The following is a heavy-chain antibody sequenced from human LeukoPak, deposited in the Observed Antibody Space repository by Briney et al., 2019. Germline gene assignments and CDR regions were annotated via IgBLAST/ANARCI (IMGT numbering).Heavy chain of an antibody. CDR2: INSDGSST. CDR3: ARDFGELLPLDY. Sequence: GGSLRLSCAASGFTFSSYWMHWVRQAPGKGLVWVSRINSDGSSTSYADSVKGRFSISRDNAKNTLYLQMNSLRAEDTAVYYCARDFGELLPLDYWGQGTLVTVSS. V-gene: IGHV3-74*01. J-gene: IGHJ4*02. D-gene: IGHD3-10*01. CDR1: GFTFSSYW.